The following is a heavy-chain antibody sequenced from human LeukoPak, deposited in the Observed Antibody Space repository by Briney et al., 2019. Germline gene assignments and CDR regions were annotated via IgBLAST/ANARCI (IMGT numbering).Heavy chain of an antibody. Sequence: GGSLRLSCAASGFTFDDYAMHWVRQAPGKGLEWVSGISWNSGSIGYADSVKGRFTISRDNAKNSLYLQMNSLRAEDTALYYCAKSPGRVGAFDIWGQGIMVTVSS. D-gene: IGHD1-14*01. J-gene: IGHJ3*02. CDR1: GFTFDDYA. CDR3: AKSPGRVGAFDI. V-gene: IGHV3-9*01. CDR2: ISWNSGSI.